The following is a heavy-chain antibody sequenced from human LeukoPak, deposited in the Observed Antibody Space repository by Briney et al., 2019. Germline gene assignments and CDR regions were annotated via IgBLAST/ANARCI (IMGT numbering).Heavy chain of an antibody. CDR2: TYYRSKWYN. CDR1: GDSVSSNSAA. V-gene: IGHV6-1*01. D-gene: IGHD2-2*01. Sequence: SQTLSLTCAISGDSVSSNSAAWNWIRQSPSRGLEWLGSTYYRSKWYNDYAVSVKSRITINPDTSKNQCSLQLNSVTPEDTAVYYCARASNSSYCSSTSCFPSFDYWGQGILVTVSS. CDR3: ARASNSSYCSSTSCFPSFDY. J-gene: IGHJ4*02.